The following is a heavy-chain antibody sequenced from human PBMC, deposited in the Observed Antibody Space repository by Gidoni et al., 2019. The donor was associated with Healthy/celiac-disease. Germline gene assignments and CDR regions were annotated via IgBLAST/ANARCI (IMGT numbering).Heavy chain of an antibody. D-gene: IGHD2-21*02. CDR2: ISGSVGRT. CDR1: GLNVSSYA. J-gene: IGHJ4*02. Sequence: EGQQLAEGRGLGQPGRSWRLSCGASGLNVSSYALSWVRQAPGTGLEWVSAISGSVGRTSYADSVNGLFTISCDNSKITLYLQINSLRAYVTALYYCSKDTVAVTYYYFDYWGQGTLVTVSS. V-gene: IGHV3-23*01. CDR3: SKDTVAVTYYYFDY.